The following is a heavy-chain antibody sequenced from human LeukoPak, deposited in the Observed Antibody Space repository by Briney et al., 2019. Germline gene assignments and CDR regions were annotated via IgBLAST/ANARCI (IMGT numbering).Heavy chain of an antibody. J-gene: IGHJ4*02. D-gene: IGHD6-19*01. V-gene: IGHV4-4*09. Sequence: SETLSLTCTVSGGSISSYYWSWIRQPPGKGLEWIGYVYTSGSTNYNPSLKSRVTISVDTSKNQFSLRLSSVTAADTAVYYCARDSGWSFDYWGQGTLVTVSS. CDR3: ARDSGWSFDY. CDR1: GGSISSYY. CDR2: VYTSGST.